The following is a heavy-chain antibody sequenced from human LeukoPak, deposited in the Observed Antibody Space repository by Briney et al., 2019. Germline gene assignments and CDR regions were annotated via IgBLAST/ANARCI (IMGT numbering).Heavy chain of an antibody. V-gene: IGHV4-38-2*02. D-gene: IGHD4-17*01. CDR2: IYYSGST. CDR1: GYSISSGYY. CDR3: ASRDDSGPY. Sequence: SETLSLTCTVSGYSISSGYYWGWIRQPPGKGLEWIGYIYYSGSTNYNPSLKSRVTISVDTSKNQFSLKLSSVTAADTAVYYCASRDDSGPYWGQGTLVTVSS. J-gene: IGHJ4*02.